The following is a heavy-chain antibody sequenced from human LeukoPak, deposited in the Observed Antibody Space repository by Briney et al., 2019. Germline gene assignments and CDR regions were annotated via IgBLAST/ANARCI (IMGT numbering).Heavy chain of an antibody. V-gene: IGHV3-74*01. CDR2: IKSDGSST. CDR3: ARDGMYGSSAYYYYMDV. CDR1: GFTFCTYG. Sequence: GGSLRLSCAASGFTFCTYGMHWVRQAPGKGLVWVSRIKSDGSSTNYADSVKGRFTISRDNAKNTLYLQMNSLRAEDTAVYYCARDGMYGSSAYYYYMDVWGKGTTVTVSS. J-gene: IGHJ6*03. D-gene: IGHD6-19*01.